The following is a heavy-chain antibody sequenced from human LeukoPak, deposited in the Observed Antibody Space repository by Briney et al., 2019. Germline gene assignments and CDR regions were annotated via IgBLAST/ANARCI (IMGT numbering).Heavy chain of an antibody. CDR2: IYSGGKI. J-gene: IGHJ5*02. V-gene: IGHV3-53*01. D-gene: IGHD5-24*01. CDR3: ARGQSDGPRFDP. Sequence: PGGSLRLSCAASGFTVSSDYMSWVRQAPGKGLEWVSVIYSGGKIYYADSVKGRFTISRDNSKNTLYLQRSSLRAEDTAVYYCARGQSDGPRFDPWGQGTLVTVSS. CDR1: GFTVSSDY.